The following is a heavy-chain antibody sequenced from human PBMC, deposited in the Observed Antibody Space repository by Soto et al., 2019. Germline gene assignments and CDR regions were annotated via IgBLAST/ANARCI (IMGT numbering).Heavy chain of an antibody. CDR3: ATPDPASTNVFYNLDF. D-gene: IGHD2-2*01. V-gene: IGHV3-15*01. J-gene: IGHJ6*02. CDR2: IQSTGFGGAT. Sequence: EVLLVESGGGLVKPGGSLRLSCAASGFTFTDAWINWVRQAPGKGLEWVGRIQSTGFGGATHYAAPLKDRVTMSRDDSENTVYLQVDRLESEATAVYYCATPDPASTNVFYNLDFWCQGTTVTVSS. CDR1: GFTFTDAW.